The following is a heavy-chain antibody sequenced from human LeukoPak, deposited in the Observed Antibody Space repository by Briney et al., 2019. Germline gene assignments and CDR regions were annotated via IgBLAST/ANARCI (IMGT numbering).Heavy chain of an antibody. CDR2: IYYSGST. J-gene: IGHJ4*02. V-gene: IGHV4-59*01. CDR3: ARSDVYDFWSGYYRFDY. CDR1: RSSISSYY. D-gene: IGHD3-3*01. Sequence: HSETLSLTRTVSRSSISSYYWSWIRQPPVKGLEWMWYIYYSGSTNYNPSLKGRVSISVDTSKNQFSLKLSSVTAADTAVYYCARSDVYDFWSGYYRFDYWGQGTLVTVSS.